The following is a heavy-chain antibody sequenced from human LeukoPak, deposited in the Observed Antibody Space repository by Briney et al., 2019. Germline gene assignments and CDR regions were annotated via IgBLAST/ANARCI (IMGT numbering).Heavy chain of an antibody. CDR1: GDSISRCY. D-gene: IGHD6-13*01. Sequence: SESLSLTSAVSGDSISRCYWSWIRQSAERGLEWIGHISTSGSTSYNPSLSDRATLSVDTSMNHFSLTLFSVTAADTAVYYCARGRVGYSSSWYPGKYYFDYWGQGSLVTVSS. CDR3: ARGRVGYSSSWYPGKYYFDY. CDR2: ISTSGST. J-gene: IGHJ4*02. V-gene: IGHV4-4*07.